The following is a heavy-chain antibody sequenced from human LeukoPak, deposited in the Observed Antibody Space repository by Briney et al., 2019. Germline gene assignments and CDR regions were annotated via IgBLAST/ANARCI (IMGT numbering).Heavy chain of an antibody. V-gene: IGHV5-51*01. D-gene: IGHD5-12*01. Sequence: GESLKISCKGSGYRFTSYWIGWVRAMPGKGVGWVGIIYPGDYDTRYSPSFQGQVTISADKSISTAYLQWSSLKASDTAMYYCARQVWGATIRDYYGMDVWGKGTTVTVSS. CDR2: IYPGDYDT. CDR3: ARQVWGATIRDYYGMDV. CDR1: GYRFTSYW. J-gene: IGHJ6*04.